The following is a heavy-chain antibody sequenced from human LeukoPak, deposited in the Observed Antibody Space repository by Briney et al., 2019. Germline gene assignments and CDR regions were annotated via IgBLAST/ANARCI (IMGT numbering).Heavy chain of an antibody. CDR2: IYHSGST. Sequence: SETLSLTCTVSGYSIRSGYYWGWIRQPPGKGLEWIGSIYHSGSTYYNPSLKSRVTISVDTSKNQFSLKLSSVTAADTAVYYCARLVPAAIDAIDYWGQGTLVTVSS. D-gene: IGHD2-2*01. CDR3: ARLVPAAIDAIDY. J-gene: IGHJ4*02. V-gene: IGHV4-38-2*02. CDR1: GYSIRSGYY.